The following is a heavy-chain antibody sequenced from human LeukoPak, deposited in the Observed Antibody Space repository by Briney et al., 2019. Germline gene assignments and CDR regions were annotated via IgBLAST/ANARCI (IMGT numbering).Heavy chain of an antibody. D-gene: IGHD2-2*01. CDR2: IRYDGSNK. V-gene: IGHV3-30*02. Sequence: GGSLRLSCAASGFTFSSYSMNWVRQAPGKGLEWVAFIRYDGSNKYYADSVKGRFTISRDNSKNTLYLQMNSLRAEDTAVYYCAKVATRYCSSTSCPKGYFDYWGQGTLVAVSS. J-gene: IGHJ4*02. CDR1: GFTFSSYS. CDR3: AKVATRYCSSTSCPKGYFDY.